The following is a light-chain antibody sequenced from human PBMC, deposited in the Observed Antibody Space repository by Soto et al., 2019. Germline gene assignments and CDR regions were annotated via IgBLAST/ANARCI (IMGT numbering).Light chain of an antibody. CDR3: QQYENLPT. Sequence: DIQMTQSPSSVSASVGDRVTITCQASQNINNYLTWYQQKPGRAPKLLIYDASNLEAGVPSRFRGSGSGTDFTFTISRLQPEDIATYYCQQYENLPTFGQGTRLEIK. J-gene: IGKJ5*01. CDR1: QNINNY. V-gene: IGKV1-33*01. CDR2: DAS.